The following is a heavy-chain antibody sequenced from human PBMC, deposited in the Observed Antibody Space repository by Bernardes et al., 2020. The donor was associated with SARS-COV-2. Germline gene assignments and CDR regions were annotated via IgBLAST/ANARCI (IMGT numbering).Heavy chain of an antibody. CDR1: GVTLGDYY. Sequence: GGSLRLSCAVSGVTLGDYYMSWIRPAPGMGLVWVSYITTSTYTNYADSVRGRFTISRDNGKNSLHLQMSSRRAEDTAVYYCASEGASNVFEMWGLGKMVTVSA. CDR2: ITTSTYT. J-gene: IGHJ3*02. V-gene: IGHV3-11*06. CDR3: ASEGASNVFEM. D-gene: IGHD6-6*01.